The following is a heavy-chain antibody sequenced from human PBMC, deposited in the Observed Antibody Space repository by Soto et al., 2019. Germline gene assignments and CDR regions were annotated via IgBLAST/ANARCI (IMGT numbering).Heavy chain of an antibody. V-gene: IGHV3-23*01. CDR2: ISGSGGST. CDR1: GFTFSSYA. Sequence: GGSLRLSCAASGFTFSSYAMSWVRQAPGKGLEWVSAISGSGGSTYYADSVKGRFTISRGNSKNTLYLQMNSLRAEDTAVYYCAKLYCSSTSCYVVYYYYYMDVWGKGTTVTVSS. CDR3: AKLYCSSTSCYVVYYYYYMDV. D-gene: IGHD2-2*01. J-gene: IGHJ6*03.